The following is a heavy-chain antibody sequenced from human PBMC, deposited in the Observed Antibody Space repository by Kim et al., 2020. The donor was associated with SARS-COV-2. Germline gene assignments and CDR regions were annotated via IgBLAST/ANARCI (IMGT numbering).Heavy chain of an antibody. CDR3: ARDSGSYSYMDV. Sequence: YYANSVKDRFTLSRDNSNTTLYLQMNSLRAEDTAVYYCARDSGSYSYMDVWGKGTTVTVSS. J-gene: IGHJ6*03. D-gene: IGHD1-26*01. V-gene: IGHV3-66*01.